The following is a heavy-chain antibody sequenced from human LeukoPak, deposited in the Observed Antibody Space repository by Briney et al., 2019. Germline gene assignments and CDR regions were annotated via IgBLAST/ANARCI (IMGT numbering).Heavy chain of an antibody. CDR3: ARGGELLRPADY. V-gene: IGHV3-7*01. D-gene: IGHD1-26*01. Sequence: GGSLRLSCAASGFTFSSYWMSWVRQAPGKGLEWVANMNQDGSEKYYVDSVKGRFTISRDNAKNSLYLQMNNLRAEDTAVYYCARGGELLRPADYWGQGTLATVSS. CDR1: GFTFSSYW. J-gene: IGHJ4*02. CDR2: MNQDGSEK.